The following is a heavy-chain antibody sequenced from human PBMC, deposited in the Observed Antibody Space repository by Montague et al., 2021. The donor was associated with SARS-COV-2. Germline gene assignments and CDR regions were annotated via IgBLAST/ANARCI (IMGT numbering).Heavy chain of an antibody. D-gene: IGHD6-19*01. Sequence: ETLSLTCAVSAGSISSSNWWSWVRKPPGKGLEWIGEIYHSGSTNYNPSLKSRVTISVDKSKNQFSLELSSVTAADTAVYYCARESSGCFFRRCSRYGMDVWGQGTTVTVSS. CDR1: AGSISSSNW. CDR2: IYHSGST. CDR3: ARESSGCFFRRCSRYGMDV. V-gene: IGHV4-4*02. J-gene: IGHJ6*02.